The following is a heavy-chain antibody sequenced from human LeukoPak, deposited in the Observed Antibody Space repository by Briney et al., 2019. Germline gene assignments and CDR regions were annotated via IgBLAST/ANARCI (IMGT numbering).Heavy chain of an antibody. D-gene: IGHD4-17*01. J-gene: IGHJ3*02. V-gene: IGHV3-21*01. CDR1: GFFFGRDS. Sequence: GGSLRLSCAASGFFFGRDSMNWVRQAPGKGLEWVSSISSSSSYIYYADSVKGRFPISRDNAKNSLYLQMNSLRAEDTAVYYCASPTRDYGDYGYDAFDIWGQGTMVTVSS. CDR3: ASPTRDYGDYGYDAFDI. CDR2: ISSSSSYI.